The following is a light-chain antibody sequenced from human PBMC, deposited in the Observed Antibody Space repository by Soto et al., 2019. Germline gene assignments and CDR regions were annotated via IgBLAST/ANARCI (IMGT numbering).Light chain of an antibody. CDR2: GAS. Sequence: EIVMTQSPATLSVSPGERATLSCTASQSVSSNLAWYQQKPGQAPRLLIYGASTRATGIPARFSGSGSGTEFTLTISSLQSEDFVVYHCQQYNNWPYTFGQGTKLEIK. J-gene: IGKJ2*01. CDR1: QSVSSN. V-gene: IGKV3-15*01. CDR3: QQYNNWPYT.